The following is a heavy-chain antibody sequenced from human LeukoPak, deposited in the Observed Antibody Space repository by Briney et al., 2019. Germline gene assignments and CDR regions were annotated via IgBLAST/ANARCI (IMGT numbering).Heavy chain of an antibody. D-gene: IGHD2-21*02. J-gene: IGHJ4*02. CDR3: ARSSVTSASQVIDY. CDR2: MYHSGST. Sequence: SETLSLTCVVSGYSSSGGYYWGWIRQPPGKGLEWIGSMYHSGSTYYNPSLKSRVTMSVDTSKNQFSLKLSSVTAADTAVYYCARSSVTSASQVIDYGGQGTLVTVSS. CDR1: GYSSSGGYY. V-gene: IGHV4-38-2*01.